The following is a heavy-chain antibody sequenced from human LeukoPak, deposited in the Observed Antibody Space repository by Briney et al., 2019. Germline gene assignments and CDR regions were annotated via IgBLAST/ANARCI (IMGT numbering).Heavy chain of an antibody. V-gene: IGHV4-39*07. CDR3: PRVGRYQLPLNYYYYYMDV. CDR1: GVSISSSNSY. Sequence: SETLSLTCTVSGVSISSSNSYWGWIRQPPGKGLEWIGEINHSGSTNYNPSLKSRVTISADTSKNQFSLKLSSVTAADTAVYYCPRVGRYQLPLNYYYYYMDVWGKGTTVTISS. CDR2: INHSGST. J-gene: IGHJ6*03. D-gene: IGHD2-2*01.